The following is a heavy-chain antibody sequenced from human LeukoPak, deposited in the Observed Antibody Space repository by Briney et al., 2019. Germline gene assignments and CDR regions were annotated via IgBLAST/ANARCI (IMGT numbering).Heavy chain of an antibody. CDR3: GRQGGYDSREPHFDF. J-gene: IGHJ4*02. CDR1: GYTFTNYW. D-gene: IGHD3-22*01. V-gene: IGHV5-51*01. CDR2: IYPGDSDT. Sequence: GESLKISCKGSGYTFTNYWIAWVRQMPGKGLEWMGIIYPGDSDTRYSPSFQGQVTISADKSINTAYLQWSSLKASDTAMYYCGRQGGYDSREPHFDFWGQGTLVTISS.